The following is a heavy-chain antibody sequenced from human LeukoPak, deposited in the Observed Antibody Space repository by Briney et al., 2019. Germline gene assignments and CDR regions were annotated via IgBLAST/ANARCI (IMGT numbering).Heavy chain of an antibody. CDR1: GFTVSSNY. D-gene: IGHD2-2*01. CDR3: AKDSRIVPAATEFDY. CDR2: IYSGGST. Sequence: GGSLRLSCAASGFTVSSNYMSWVRQAPGKGLEWVSVIYSGGSTYYADSVKGRFTISRDNSKNTLYLQMNSLRAEDTAVYYCAKDSRIVPAATEFDYWGQGTLVTVSS. J-gene: IGHJ4*02. V-gene: IGHV3-53*01.